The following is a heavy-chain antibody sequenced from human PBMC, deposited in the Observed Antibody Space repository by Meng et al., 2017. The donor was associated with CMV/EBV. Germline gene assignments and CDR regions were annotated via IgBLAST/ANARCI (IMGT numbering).Heavy chain of an antibody. J-gene: IGHJ4*02. CDR2: IYHSGST. CDR1: GGTISSSNW. CDR3: ARALGGPLRFLE. D-gene: IGHD3-3*01. V-gene: IGHV4-4*02. Sequence: CAGSGGTISSSNWWSWVRQPPGKGLEWIGEIYHSGSTNYNPSLKSRVTISVDKSKNQFSLKLSSVTAADTAVYYCARALGGPLRFLEWGQGTLVTVSS.